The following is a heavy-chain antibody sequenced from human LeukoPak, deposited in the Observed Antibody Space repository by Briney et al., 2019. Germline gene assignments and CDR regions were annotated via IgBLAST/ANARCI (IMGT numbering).Heavy chain of an antibody. CDR2: IKSKTDGGTT. J-gene: IGHJ4*02. D-gene: IGHD3-22*01. CDR3: TTLIVVVRTADRY. Sequence: GGSLRHSCAASGFTFSNAWMSWVRQAPGKGLEWVGRIKSKTDGGTTDYAAPVKGRFTISRDDSKNTLYLQMNSLKTEDTAVYYCTTLIVVVRTADRYWGQGTLVTVSS. V-gene: IGHV3-15*01. CDR1: GFTFSNAW.